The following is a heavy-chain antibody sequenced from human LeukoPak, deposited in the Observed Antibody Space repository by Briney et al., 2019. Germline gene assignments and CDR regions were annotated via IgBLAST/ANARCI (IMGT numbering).Heavy chain of an antibody. D-gene: IGHD3-3*01. J-gene: IGHJ4*02. CDR2: IYYSGST. CDR1: GGSISSGGYY. Sequence: SETLSLTCTVSGGSISSGGYYWNWIRQHPGKGLEWIGYIYYSGSTYYNPSLKSRVTISVDTSKNQFSLKLSSVTAADTAVYYCARGLSNRFLEWPIDYWGQGTLVTVSS. V-gene: IGHV4-31*03. CDR3: ARGLSNRFLEWPIDY.